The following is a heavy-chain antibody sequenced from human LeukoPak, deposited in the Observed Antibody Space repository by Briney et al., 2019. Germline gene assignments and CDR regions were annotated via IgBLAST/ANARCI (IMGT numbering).Heavy chain of an antibody. Sequence: ASLKVSCKVSGYTLTELSMHWVRQAPGKGLEWMGGFDPEDGETIYAQKFQGRVTMTEDTSTDTAYMELSSLRSEDTAVYYCASKGSSGYYYDLLEYFQHWGQGTLVTVSS. CDR2: FDPEDGET. CDR1: GYTLTELS. V-gene: IGHV1-24*01. CDR3: ASKGSSGYYYDLLEYFQH. J-gene: IGHJ1*01. D-gene: IGHD3-22*01.